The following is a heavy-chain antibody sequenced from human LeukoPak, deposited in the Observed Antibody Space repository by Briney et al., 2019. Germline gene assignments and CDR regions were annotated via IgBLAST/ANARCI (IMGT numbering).Heavy chain of an antibody. CDR2: IYSGGST. CDR1: GFTVSSNY. V-gene: IGHV3-66*01. D-gene: IGHD3-3*01. CDR3: ARETIFGVAIDAFDI. Sequence: GGSLRLSCAASGFTVSSNYMSWVRQAPGKGLEWVSVIYSGGSTYYADSVKGRFTISRDNSKNTLYLQMNSLRAADTAVYYCARETIFGVAIDAFDIWGQGTMVTVSS. J-gene: IGHJ3*02.